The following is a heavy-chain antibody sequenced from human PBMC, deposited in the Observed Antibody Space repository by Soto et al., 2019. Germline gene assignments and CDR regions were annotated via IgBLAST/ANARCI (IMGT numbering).Heavy chain of an antibody. Sequence: QVQLVQSGAEVKKPGSSVKVSCKTSGGTFRTSAISWVRQAPGHGLEWMGGIMPVFPTPDYAQKFQGRVTITADESTSTAYMELSSLGSDDTAVYYCARDKDRQQLGGNYYYIMDVWGQGTTVTVSS. D-gene: IGHD3-3*02. J-gene: IGHJ6*02. CDR2: IMPVFPTP. CDR1: GGTFRTSA. V-gene: IGHV1-69*12. CDR3: ARDKDRQQLGGNYYYIMDV.